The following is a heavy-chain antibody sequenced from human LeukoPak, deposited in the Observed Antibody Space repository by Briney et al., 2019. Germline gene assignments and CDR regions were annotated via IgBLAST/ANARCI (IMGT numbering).Heavy chain of an antibody. CDR3: ARVRRGDYGDYWYFDL. CDR1: GGSISSYY. V-gene: IGHV4-59*01. CDR2: IYYSGST. J-gene: IGHJ2*01. Sequence: PSETLSLTCTVSGGSISSYYWSWIRQPPEKGLEWIGYIYYSGSTNYNPSLKSRVTISVDTSKNQFSLKLSSVTAADTAVYYCARVRRGDYGDYWYFDLWGRGTLVTVSS. D-gene: IGHD4-17*01.